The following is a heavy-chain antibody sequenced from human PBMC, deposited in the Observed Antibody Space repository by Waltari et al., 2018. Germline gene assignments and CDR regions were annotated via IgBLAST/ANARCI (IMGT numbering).Heavy chain of an antibody. D-gene: IGHD6-13*01. J-gene: IGHJ4*02. CDR3: ARHPSGYSSSWYTFDY. CDR2: INHSGST. Sequence: QVQLQQWGAGLLKPSETLSLTCAVYGGSFSGYYWSWIRQRPGKGLEWIGEINHSGSTNYNPSLKSRVTISVDTSKNQFSLKLSSVTAADTAVYYCARHPSGYSSSWYTFDYWGQGTLVTVSS. V-gene: IGHV4-34*01. CDR1: GGSFSGYY.